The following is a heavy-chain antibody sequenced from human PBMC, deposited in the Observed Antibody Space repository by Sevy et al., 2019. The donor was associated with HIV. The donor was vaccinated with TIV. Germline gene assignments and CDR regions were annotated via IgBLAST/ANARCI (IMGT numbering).Heavy chain of an antibody. Sequence: GGSLRLSCAASGFTFSSYWMHWVRQAPGKGLVWVSRINSDGSSRSYADSVKGRFTISRDYAKNTLYLQMNSLRAEDTAEYYCASPTYYDFWSGSHYYGMDVWGQGTTVTVSS. D-gene: IGHD3-3*01. J-gene: IGHJ6*02. CDR3: ASPTYYDFWSGSHYYGMDV. CDR1: GFTFSSYW. CDR2: INSDGSSR. V-gene: IGHV3-74*01.